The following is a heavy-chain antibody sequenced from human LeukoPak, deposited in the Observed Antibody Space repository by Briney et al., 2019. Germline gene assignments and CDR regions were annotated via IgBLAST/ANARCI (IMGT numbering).Heavy chain of an antibody. Sequence: VASVKVSCKASGYTFTSYGISWVRQAPGQGLEWMGWINPNSGGTNYAQKFQGRVTMTRDTSISTAYMELSRLRSDDTAVYYCARDWEDVFDPWGQGTLVTVSS. J-gene: IGHJ5*02. D-gene: IGHD1-26*01. CDR1: GYTFTSYG. CDR3: ARDWEDVFDP. CDR2: INPNSGGT. V-gene: IGHV1-2*02.